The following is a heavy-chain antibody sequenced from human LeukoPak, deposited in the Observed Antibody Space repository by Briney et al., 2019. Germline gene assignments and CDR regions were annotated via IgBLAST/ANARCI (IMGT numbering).Heavy chain of an antibody. D-gene: IGHD2-2*01. J-gene: IGHJ3*02. CDR2: IRYDGSNK. Sequence: PAGTLRLTCAASGFTFSSYGMHWVRQAPGKGLEWVAFIRYDGSNKYYADSVKGRFTISRDNSKNPLYLQMNSLRAEDTAVYYCAKVVPAAQTPFDAFDIWGQGTMVTVSS. V-gene: IGHV3-30*02. CDR1: GFTFSSYG. CDR3: AKVVPAAQTPFDAFDI.